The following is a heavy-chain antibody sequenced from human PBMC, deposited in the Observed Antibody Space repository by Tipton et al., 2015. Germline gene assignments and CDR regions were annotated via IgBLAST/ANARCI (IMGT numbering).Heavy chain of an antibody. CDR1: GGSFSGYY. Sequence: TLSLTCAVYGGSFSGYYWSWIRQTPGEGLEWIGEINDSGSTNYNPSLKTRVTISGDTSKNQFSLELTSVTAADTAVYYCARHRGVGGQGTTVTVSS. J-gene: IGHJ6*02. CDR2: INDSGST. V-gene: IGHV4-34*01. CDR3: ARHRGV.